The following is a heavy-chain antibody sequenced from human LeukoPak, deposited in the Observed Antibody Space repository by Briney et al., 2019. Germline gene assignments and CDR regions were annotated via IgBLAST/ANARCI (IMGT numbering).Heavy chain of an antibody. Sequence: GSLRLSCAASGFTFSSYAMSWVRQAPGKGLEWVSAISGSGGSTYYADSVKGRFTISRDKSKNTLYLQMNSLRTEDTALYYCAKDSLAVAGTSGGFDIWGQGTMVTVSS. V-gene: IGHV3-23*01. CDR3: AKDSLAVAGTSGGFDI. CDR1: GFTFSSYA. J-gene: IGHJ3*02. CDR2: ISGSGGST. D-gene: IGHD6-19*01.